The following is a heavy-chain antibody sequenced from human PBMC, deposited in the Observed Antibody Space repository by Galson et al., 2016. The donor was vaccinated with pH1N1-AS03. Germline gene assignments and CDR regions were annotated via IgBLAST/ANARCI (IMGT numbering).Heavy chain of an antibody. Sequence: SLRLSCAASGFTFTNYSMNWVRQAPGQGLEWVSSISSSTSYIYYGDSVKGRFTISRDNVKNSLYLQMTSLRAEDTAVYYCSRGDSCSSTSCFWPPLYGMDVWGQGTTVTVPS. V-gene: IGHV3-21*01. J-gene: IGHJ6*02. CDR1: GFTFTNYS. D-gene: IGHD2-2*01. CDR2: ISSSTSYI. CDR3: SRGDSCSSTSCFWPPLYGMDV.